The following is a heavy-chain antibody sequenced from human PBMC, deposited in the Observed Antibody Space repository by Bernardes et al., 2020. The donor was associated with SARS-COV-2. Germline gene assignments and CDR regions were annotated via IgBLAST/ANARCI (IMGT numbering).Heavy chain of an antibody. CDR1: GYAFTAYY. CDR3: AKLRYPSGWRYYFDS. Sequence: ASVKVSCKASGYAFTAYYVHWVRQAPGQGLEWMGWLYPSSGSTEYADSVKGRFTVSRDNSKNTVTLQMNSLRAEDTAVYYCAKLRYPSGWRYYFDSWGQGTLVTVSS. CDR2: LYPSSGST. D-gene: IGHD6-19*01. V-gene: IGHV1-2*02. J-gene: IGHJ4*02.